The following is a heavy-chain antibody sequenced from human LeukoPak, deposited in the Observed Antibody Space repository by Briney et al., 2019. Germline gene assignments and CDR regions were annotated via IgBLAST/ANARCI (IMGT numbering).Heavy chain of an antibody. D-gene: IGHD5-24*01. Sequence: PSETRSLTCSVSGGSISSSSYYWGWIRQPPGKRLEWIGSIYYSGSTYYKPSLRNRVTISVDTSKSQFSLKLSSVTAADTAVYYCARHQGGDVYNYYYYYIDVWGKGTTVTVSS. J-gene: IGHJ6*03. CDR1: GGSISSSSYY. V-gene: IGHV4-39*01. CDR3: ARHQGGDVYNYYYYYIDV. CDR2: IYYSGST.